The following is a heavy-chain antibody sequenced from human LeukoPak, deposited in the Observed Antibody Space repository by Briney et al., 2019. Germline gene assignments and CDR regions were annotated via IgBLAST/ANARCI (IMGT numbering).Heavy chain of an antibody. Sequence: TGGSLRLSCAASGFSFSSYAMTWVRQAPGKGLEWVSAISGSGGSTYYADSVKGRFTISRDNSKNTLYLQMNSLRAEDTAVYYCARVELVDSSGYYYHYFDYWGQGTLDTVSS. CDR1: GFSFSSYA. V-gene: IGHV3-23*01. CDR3: ARVELVDSSGYYYHYFDY. D-gene: IGHD3-22*01. CDR2: ISGSGGST. J-gene: IGHJ4*02.